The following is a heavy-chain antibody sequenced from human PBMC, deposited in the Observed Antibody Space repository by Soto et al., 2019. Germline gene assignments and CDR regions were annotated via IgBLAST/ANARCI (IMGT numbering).Heavy chain of an antibody. Sequence: GGSLRLSCAASGFTFSSYGMHWVRQAPGKGLEWVAVISYDGSNKYYADSVKGRFTISRDNSKNTLYLQMNSLRAEDTAVYYCAKDQWVSDFGVVRGATDYWGQGTLVTVSS. J-gene: IGHJ4*02. CDR2: ISYDGSNK. CDR3: AKDQWVSDFGVVRGATDY. V-gene: IGHV3-30*18. D-gene: IGHD3-3*01. CDR1: GFTFSSYG.